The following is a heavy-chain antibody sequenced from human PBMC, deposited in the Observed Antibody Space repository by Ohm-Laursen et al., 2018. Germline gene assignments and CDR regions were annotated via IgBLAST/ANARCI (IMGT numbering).Heavy chain of an antibody. J-gene: IGHJ5*02. V-gene: IGHV4-4*07. Sequence: SDTLSLTCTVSGGSISGYYWSWIRQPAGKGLEWLGSFSVDGRTNYNPSLKSRVTVSVRMSKSQFSLRLNSVTAADTAVYYCARDGLGIGISLARTGWFDTWGQGTLVTVSS. D-gene: IGHD3/OR15-3a*01. CDR1: GGSISGYY. CDR2: FSVDGRT. CDR3: ARDGLGIGISLARTGWFDT.